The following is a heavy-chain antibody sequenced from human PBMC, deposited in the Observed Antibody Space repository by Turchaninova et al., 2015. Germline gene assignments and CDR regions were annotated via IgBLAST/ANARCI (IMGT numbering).Heavy chain of an antibody. J-gene: IGHJ5*02. D-gene: IGHD4-11*01. CDR3: ARDFRYRNSRHNWFDP. CDR1: VGPISRRNG. Sequence: QVHLEESGPGLVQPMGTLWLPCGVHVGPISRRNGWRWVRQDPERGLEWIGEIYHSGNTNYNPSLSSRVTISVDKSKNQFSLKLTSVTAADTAVYYCARDFRYRNSRHNWFDPWGQGSLVNV. CDR2: IYHSGNT. V-gene: IGHV4-4*02.